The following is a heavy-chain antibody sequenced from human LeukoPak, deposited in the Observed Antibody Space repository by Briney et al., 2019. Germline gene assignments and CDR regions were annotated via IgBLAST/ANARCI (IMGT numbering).Heavy chain of an antibody. D-gene: IGHD3-16*01. CDR1: GGTFSSYA. V-gene: IGHV1-69*05. CDR3: ARRRLPRPDVFDI. CDR2: IIPIFGTA. J-gene: IGHJ3*02. Sequence: SVKVSCKASGGTFSSYAISWVRQAPGQGLEWMGGIIPIFGTANYAQKFQGRVTITTDESTSTAYMELSSLRSEDTAVYYCARRRLPRPDVFDIWGQGTMVTVSS.